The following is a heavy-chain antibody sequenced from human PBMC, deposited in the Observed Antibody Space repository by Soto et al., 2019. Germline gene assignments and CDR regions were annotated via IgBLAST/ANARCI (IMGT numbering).Heavy chain of an antibody. V-gene: IGHV3-23*01. Sequence: TCRGLGGSCVRQAPGKGLAWVSASSGRGGSTYYGDYVKGRFPISRDNSKNTLYLQRNSLRAEDTAVYYCAKLLGDSQWVAYFDHCGQRILVTVSS. CDR2: SSGRGGST. J-gene: IGHJ4*01. D-gene: IGHD6-19*01. CDR3: AKLLGDSQWVAYFDH. CDR1: TCRGLG.